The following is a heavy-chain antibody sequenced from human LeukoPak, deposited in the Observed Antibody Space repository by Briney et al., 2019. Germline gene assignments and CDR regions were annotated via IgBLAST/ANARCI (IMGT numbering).Heavy chain of an antibody. J-gene: IGHJ4*02. CDR3: ARGTWELNY. V-gene: IGHV4-59*01. CDR1: GFTFSSYA. D-gene: IGHD1-26*01. Sequence: PGGSLRLSCAASGFTFSSYAMHWIRQPPGKGLEWIGYIYYSGSTNYNPSLKSRVTISVDTSKNQFSLKLSSVTAADTAVYYCARGTWELNYWGQGTLVTVSS. CDR2: IYYSGST.